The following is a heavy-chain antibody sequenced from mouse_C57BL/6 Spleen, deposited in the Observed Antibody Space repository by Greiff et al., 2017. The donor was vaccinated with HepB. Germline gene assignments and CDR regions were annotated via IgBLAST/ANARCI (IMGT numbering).Heavy chain of an antibody. CDR3: ARRIITTVVATDYAMDY. Sequence: EVQRVESGPVLVKPGASVKMSCKASGYTFTDYYMNWVKQSHGKSLEWIGVINPYNGGTSYNQKFKGKATLTVDKSSSTAYMELNSLTSEDSAVYYCARRIITTVVATDYAMDYWGQGTSVTVSS. CDR2: INPYNGGT. J-gene: IGHJ4*01. V-gene: IGHV1-19*01. CDR1: GYTFTDYY. D-gene: IGHD1-1*01.